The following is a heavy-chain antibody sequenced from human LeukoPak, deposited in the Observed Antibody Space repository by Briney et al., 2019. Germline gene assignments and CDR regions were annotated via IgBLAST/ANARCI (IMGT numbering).Heavy chain of an antibody. D-gene: IGHD3-22*01. CDR3: ARDLWNFYDDSGYNRDFDS. CDR2: IGTYGGDT. J-gene: IGHJ5*01. CDR1: GYTFTTYY. Sequence: GASVTVSCKASGYTFTTYYIHWVRQAPGQGLEWMGWIGTYGGDTYYAQKFQGRITVTTDTSTSTVYMELRNLRSDDTAVYYCARDLWNFYDDSGYNRDFDSWGQGTLVTVSS. V-gene: IGHV1-18*04.